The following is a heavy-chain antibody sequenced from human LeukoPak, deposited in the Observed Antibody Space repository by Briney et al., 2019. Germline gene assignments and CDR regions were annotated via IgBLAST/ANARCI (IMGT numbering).Heavy chain of an antibody. Sequence: PGGSLRLSCAASGFTFSTYAMSWVRQAPGRGLEWVSAISGSSDTTYYADSVKGRFTISRDNSKNTLYLQMNSLRAEDTAVYYCANRGGGYTYDPFDYWGQGTLVTVSS. CDR3: ANRGGGYTYDPFDY. D-gene: IGHD5-18*01. V-gene: IGHV3-23*01. CDR1: GFTFSTYA. J-gene: IGHJ4*02. CDR2: ISGSSDTT.